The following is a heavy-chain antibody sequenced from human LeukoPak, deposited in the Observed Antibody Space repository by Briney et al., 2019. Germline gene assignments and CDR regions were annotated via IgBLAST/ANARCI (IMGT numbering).Heavy chain of an antibody. Sequence: PGGSLRLSXAASGFTFSSYSMNWVRQAPGKGLEWVSYISSSSGTIYYADSVKGRFTISRDNAKNSLYLQMNSLRAEDTAVYYCARGLVAGSFDYWGQGTLVTVSS. J-gene: IGHJ4*02. V-gene: IGHV3-48*01. CDR2: ISSSSGTI. D-gene: IGHD6-19*01. CDR3: ARGLVAGSFDY. CDR1: GFTFSSYS.